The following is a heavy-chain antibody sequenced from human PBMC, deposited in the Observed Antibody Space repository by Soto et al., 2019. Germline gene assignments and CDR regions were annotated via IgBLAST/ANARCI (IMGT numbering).Heavy chain of an antibody. J-gene: IGHJ4*02. CDR1: GFSLSIAGKG. D-gene: IGHD6-19*01. CDR3: ARIPHRIGWEGFDY. CDR2: IFSNDEK. V-gene: IGHV2-26*01. Sequence: QVTLKESGPVLLKPTETLTLTCTVSGFSLSIAGKGVSWVRQPPGKALEWLAHIFSNDEKSYNTSLKSRLTISKDSSRGQVVLTITNMDPLDTATYYCARIPHRIGWEGFDYWGQGTLVTVSS.